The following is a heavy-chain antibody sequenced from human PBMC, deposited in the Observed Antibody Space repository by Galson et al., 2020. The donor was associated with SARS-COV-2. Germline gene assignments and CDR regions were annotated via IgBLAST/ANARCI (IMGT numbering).Heavy chain of an antibody. V-gene: IGHV3-30-3*01. J-gene: IGHJ4*02. CDR1: GFISSNFA. D-gene: IGHD2-15*01. CDR2: IASDGDNK. Sequence: GGSLRLSCAASGFISSNFAVHWVRQAPGKGLEWVAVIASDGDNKNYGDSVQGRFTISRDNSKNMLYLQMNSLRPEDTGTYFCASSDCNTIGCRRLWHWGRGTLVAVSS. CDR3: ASSDCNTIGCRRLWH.